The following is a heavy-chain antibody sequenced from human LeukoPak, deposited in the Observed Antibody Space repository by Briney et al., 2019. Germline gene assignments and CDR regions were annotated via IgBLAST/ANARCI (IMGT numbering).Heavy chain of an antibody. CDR1: GYTFTGYY. J-gene: IGHJ4*02. CDR2: INPNSGGT. V-gene: IGHV1-2*02. CDR3: ARARLLLFGELKEEFDY. D-gene: IGHD3-10*01. Sequence: ASVKVSCKASGYTFTGYYMHWVRQAPGQGLEWMGWINPNSGGTNYAQKFQGRVTMTRDTSISTAYMELSRLRSDDTAVYYCARARLLLFGELKEEFDYWGQGTLVTVSS.